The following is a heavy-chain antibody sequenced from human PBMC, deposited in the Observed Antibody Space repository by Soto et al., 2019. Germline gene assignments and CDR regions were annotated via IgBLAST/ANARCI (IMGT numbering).Heavy chain of an antibody. CDR3: ARSGSYRLDY. CDR2: ISSSGGTV. J-gene: IGHJ4*02. V-gene: IGHV3-48*02. Sequence: EVQLVESGGGLVQPGGSLRLSCGASGFILRDYNMNWVRQAPGKGLEWIAYISSSGGTVYYADSVRGRFTISRDNAKNSLNPQMNSLRDEDTAIYYCARSGSYRLDYWGQGILVTVSS. D-gene: IGHD1-26*01. CDR1: GFILRDYN.